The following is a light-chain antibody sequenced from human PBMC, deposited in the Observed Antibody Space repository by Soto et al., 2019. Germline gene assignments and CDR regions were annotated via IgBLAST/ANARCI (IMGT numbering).Light chain of an antibody. CDR3: QQYNNWPLT. Sequence: ETVMTQSPGTLSVSPGERATLSCRASQSVSSNLAWYQQKPGQAPRLLICGASIRAPGIPARFSGSGSGTEFTLTINNLQSEDFAHYYCQQYNNWPLTFGGGTKVDIK. CDR2: GAS. V-gene: IGKV3D-15*03. CDR1: QSVSSN. J-gene: IGKJ4*01.